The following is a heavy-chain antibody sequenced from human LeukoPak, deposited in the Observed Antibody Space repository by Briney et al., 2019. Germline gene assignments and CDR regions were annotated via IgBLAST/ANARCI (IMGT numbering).Heavy chain of an antibody. J-gene: IGHJ4*02. V-gene: IGHV1-2*02. D-gene: IGHD3-3*01. CDR3: ARLQPVFWSGYYAY. CDR2: INPNSGGT. CDR1: GYTFTGYY. Sequence: ASVKVSCKASGYTFTGYYMHWVRQAPGQGLEWMGWINPNSGGTNYAQKFQGRVTMTRDTSISTAYMELSRLRSDDTAVYYCARLQPVFWSGYYAYWGQGTLVTVSS.